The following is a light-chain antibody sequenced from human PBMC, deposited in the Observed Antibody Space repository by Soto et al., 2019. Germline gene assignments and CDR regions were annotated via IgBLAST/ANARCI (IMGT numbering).Light chain of an antibody. CDR1: QGISNF. Sequence: IQLTQYPSFLSSSVGDIVTIACRASQGISNFLAWYQQKAGKAPKLLIYAASTLQSGVPSRFSGSGSGTEFTLTITSVQPEDFATYYCQQLNYYPLTFGGGTKVDIK. J-gene: IGKJ4*01. CDR2: AAS. V-gene: IGKV1-9*01. CDR3: QQLNYYPLT.